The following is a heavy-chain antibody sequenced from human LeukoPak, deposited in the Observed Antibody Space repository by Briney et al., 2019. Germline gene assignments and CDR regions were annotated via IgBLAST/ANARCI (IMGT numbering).Heavy chain of an antibody. V-gene: IGHV1-2*06. CDR2: INPNSGGT. D-gene: IGHD3-10*01. J-gene: IGHJ4*02. CDR3: ARGGVARGVIMKFDY. Sequence: ASVNVSCKASGYTFTVYYMHWVRQAPGQGLEWMGRINPNSGGTNYAQKFQGRVTMTRDTSISTAYMELSRLRSDDTAVYYCARGGVARGVIMKFDYWGQGALVTVSS. CDR1: GYTFTVYY.